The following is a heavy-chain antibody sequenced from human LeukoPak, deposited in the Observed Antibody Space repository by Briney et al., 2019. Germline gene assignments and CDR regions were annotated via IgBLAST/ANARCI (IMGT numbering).Heavy chain of an antibody. D-gene: IGHD2-2*02. CDR1: GFTFSSYG. CDR3: ARDRVVVVPAAIESYYYYGMDV. J-gene: IGHJ6*02. V-gene: IGHV3-30*03. CDR2: ISYDGSNK. Sequence: GGSLRLSCAASGFTFSSYGMHWVRQAPGKGLEWVAVISYDGSNKYYADSVKGRFTISRDNSKNTLYLQMNSLRAEDTAVYYCARDRVVVVPAAIESYYYYGMDVWGQGTTVTVSS.